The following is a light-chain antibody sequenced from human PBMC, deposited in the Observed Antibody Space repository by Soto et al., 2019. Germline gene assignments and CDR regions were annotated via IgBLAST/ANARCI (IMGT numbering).Light chain of an antibody. CDR2: QAS. V-gene: IGKV1-5*03. CDR1: EFISKW. CDR3: QHYNSYLET. J-gene: IGKJ1*01. Sequence: DIQITQSPSTLSASVGDRVTITCRASEFISKWLAWYQQKPGTAPKLLIYQASSLESGVPSRFSGSGSGTDFTLNTTSLQPDDFATYYGQHYNSYLETFGQGTKVEIK.